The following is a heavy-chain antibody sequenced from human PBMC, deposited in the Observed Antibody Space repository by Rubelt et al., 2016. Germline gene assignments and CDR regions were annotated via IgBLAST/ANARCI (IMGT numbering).Heavy chain of an antibody. CDR3: ARDGRGNGMDV. CDR2: INHSGST. CDR1: GGSFSGYY. D-gene: IGHD3-16*01. V-gene: IGHV4-34*01. Sequence: QVQLQQWGAGLLKPSETLSLTCAVYGGSFSGYYWSWIRQPPGKGLEWIGEINHSGSTNYNPSLKVRVTISVDTAKNQFSLKLSSVTAAETAVYYCARDGRGNGMDVWGQGTTVTVSS. J-gene: IGHJ6*02.